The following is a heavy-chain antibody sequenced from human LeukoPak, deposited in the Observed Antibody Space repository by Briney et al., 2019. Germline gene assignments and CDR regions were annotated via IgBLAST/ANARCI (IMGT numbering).Heavy chain of an antibody. Sequence: GGSLRLSCAASGFTFSSYAMSWVRQAPGKGLEWVSAISGSGGSTHYADSVKGRFTISRDNSKNTLYLQMNSLRAEDTAVYYCARHVDTAMAYYFDYWGQGTLVTVSS. D-gene: IGHD5-18*01. V-gene: IGHV3-23*01. CDR3: ARHVDTAMAYYFDY. CDR1: GFTFSSYA. J-gene: IGHJ4*02. CDR2: ISGSGGST.